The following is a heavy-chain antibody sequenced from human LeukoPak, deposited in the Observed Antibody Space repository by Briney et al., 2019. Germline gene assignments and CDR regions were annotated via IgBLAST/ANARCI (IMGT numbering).Heavy chain of an antibody. CDR2: IFASGSTT. V-gene: IGHV3-23*05. D-gene: IGHD4-23*01. CDR3: AKDLRPDGNNDFDH. Sequence: PGGSLRLSCAASGFTFSGYAMNWVRQAPGKGLEWVSLIFASGSTTKYADSVKGRFTISRDNSKNTLYLQMNSLRAEDTAVYYCAKDLRPDGNNDFDHWGQGTLVTVSS. CDR1: GFTFSGYA. J-gene: IGHJ4*02.